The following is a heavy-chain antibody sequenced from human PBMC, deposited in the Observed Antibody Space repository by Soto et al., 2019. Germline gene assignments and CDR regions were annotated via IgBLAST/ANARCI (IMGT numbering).Heavy chain of an antibody. J-gene: IGHJ4*02. CDR1: GESISSSNYF. Sequence: SDAVSPTSTISGESISSSNYFWGWIRQPPGKGLEWIGTIFYSGSTYYNPSLKSRVTISVDTSKNQFSLRLISVTAADTALYYCARRYGWLYFDYWGQG. CDR2: IFYSGST. V-gene: IGHV4-39*01. D-gene: IGHD6-19*01. CDR3: ARRYGWLYFDY.